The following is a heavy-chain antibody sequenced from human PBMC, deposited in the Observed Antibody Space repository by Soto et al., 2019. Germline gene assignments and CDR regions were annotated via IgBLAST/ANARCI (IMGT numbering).Heavy chain of an antibody. CDR2: IGSNNGNT. J-gene: IGHJ4*02. Sequence: GGSLRLSCAASGFTFSDYYMSWIRQAPGQGLEWVSYIGSNNGNTKYADSVRGRFTISRDNVKNSLFLQMNSLRAEDTAVDYCAGRYGSGGSCFEYFDYWGQGTVVTVSS. D-gene: IGHD2-15*01. CDR1: GFTFSDYY. CDR3: AGRYGSGGSCFEYFDY. V-gene: IGHV3-11*06.